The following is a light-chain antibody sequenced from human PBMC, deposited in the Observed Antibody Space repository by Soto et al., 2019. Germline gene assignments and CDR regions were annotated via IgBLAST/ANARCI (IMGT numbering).Light chain of an antibody. CDR1: SSDVGGYNY. V-gene: IGLV2-14*01. CDR2: EVS. Sequence: QSALTQPASVSGSPGQSITISCTGTSSDVGGYNYVSLYQQHPGKAPKVMIYEVSNRPSGVSNRFSGSKSGNTASLTISGLQVEDEADYYCSSYTSRSTVLLGGGTKLTVL. J-gene: IGLJ2*01. CDR3: SSYTSRSTVL.